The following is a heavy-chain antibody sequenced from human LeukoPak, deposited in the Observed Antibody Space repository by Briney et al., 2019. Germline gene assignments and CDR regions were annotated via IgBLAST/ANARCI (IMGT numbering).Heavy chain of an antibody. CDR3: ASASSGYWGAFDI. D-gene: IGHD3-22*01. CDR2: INPSGGST. V-gene: IGHV1-46*01. Sequence: GASVKVSCKASGYTFTSYYMHWVRQAPGQGLEWMGIINPSGGSTSYAQKFQGRVTMTRDTSTSTVYMELSSLRSEDTAVCYCASASSGYWGAFDIWGQGTMVTVSS. J-gene: IGHJ3*02. CDR1: GYTFTSYY.